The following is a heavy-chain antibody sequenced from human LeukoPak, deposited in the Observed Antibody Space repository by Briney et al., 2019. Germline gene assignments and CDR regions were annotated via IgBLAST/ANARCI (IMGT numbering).Heavy chain of an antibody. CDR2: IKSKTNSYAT. D-gene: IGHD2-15*01. J-gene: IGHJ4*02. CDR1: GFTLSDSI. CDR3: ARQDCSGGPCSFVDY. V-gene: IGHV3-73*01. Sequence: PGGSLRLSCAASGFTLSDSIIHWVRQASGKGLEWVGRIKSKTNSYATAYTASVNGRFTISRDDSKNTAYLQMNSLKTEDTAAYYCARQDCSGGPCSFVDYWGQGTLVTVSS.